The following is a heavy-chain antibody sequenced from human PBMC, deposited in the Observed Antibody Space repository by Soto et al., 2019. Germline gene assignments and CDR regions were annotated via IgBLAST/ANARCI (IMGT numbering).Heavy chain of an antibody. CDR3: ARSGSSSGWAYYYGMDV. V-gene: IGHV1-18*01. J-gene: IGHJ6*02. CDR1: GYTFSNYG. D-gene: IGHD6-19*01. Sequence: QVQLMQSGAEVKKPGASVKVSCTASGYTFSNYGISWVRQAPGQGLEWMGWISAYNGNTNYAQKFQGRVTITADESTSTAYMELSSLRSEDTAVYYCARSGSSSGWAYYYGMDVWGQGTTVTVSS. CDR2: ISAYNGNT.